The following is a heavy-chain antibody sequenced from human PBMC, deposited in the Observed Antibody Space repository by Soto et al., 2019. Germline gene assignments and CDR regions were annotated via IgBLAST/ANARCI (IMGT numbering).Heavy chain of an antibody. D-gene: IGHD6-13*01. CDR2: ISWNSGSI. CDR1: GFTFDDYA. CDR3: AKGPEQQLLVYFQH. J-gene: IGHJ1*01. Sequence: EVQLVESGGGLVQPGRSLRLSCAASGFTFDDYAMHWVRQAPGKGLEWVSGISWNSGSIGYADSVKGRFTISRDNAKNSLYLQMNSLSAEDTALYYCAKGPEQQLLVYFQHWGQGTLVTVSS. V-gene: IGHV3-9*01.